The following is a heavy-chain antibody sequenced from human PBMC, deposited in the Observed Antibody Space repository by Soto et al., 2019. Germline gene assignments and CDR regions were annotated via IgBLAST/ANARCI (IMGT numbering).Heavy chain of an antibody. Sequence: GGSLRLSCAASGFTFSNAWINWVRQAPGKGLEWVGRINSKTDGGSTDYAASVKGRFAISRDDSKNTVYLQMNSLRAEDTAVYYCAKAAITMVRGVAPYYYYYMDVWGKGTTVTVSS. CDR3: AKAAITMVRGVAPYYYYYMDV. CDR1: GFTFSNAW. J-gene: IGHJ6*03. V-gene: IGHV3-15*07. CDR2: INSKTDGGST. D-gene: IGHD3-10*01.